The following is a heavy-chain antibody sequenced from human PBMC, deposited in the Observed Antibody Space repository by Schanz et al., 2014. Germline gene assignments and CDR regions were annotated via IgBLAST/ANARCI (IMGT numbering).Heavy chain of an antibody. J-gene: IGHJ6*03. CDR2: IGYDGSEK. Sequence: QVQLVESGGGVVQPGRSLRLSCATSGLNFDYYGMNWVRQAPGKGLEWVANIGYDGSEKYYADSVKGRFTISRDTPKNTLYVQMNSLRADDTAVYYCARVDSGYDSHLYYYYYYMDVWGKGTTVTVSS. D-gene: IGHD5-12*01. CDR3: ARVDSGYDSHLYYYYYYMDV. CDR1: GLNFDYYG. V-gene: IGHV3-30*19.